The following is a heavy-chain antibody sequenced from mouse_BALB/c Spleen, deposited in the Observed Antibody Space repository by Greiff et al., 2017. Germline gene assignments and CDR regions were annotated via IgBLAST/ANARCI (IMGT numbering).Heavy chain of an antibody. CDR3: ARAAYYYGSSFYYAMDY. J-gene: IGHJ4*01. D-gene: IGHD1-1*01. Sequence: EVMLVESGGGLVQPGGSRKLSCAASGFTFSSFGMHWVRQAPEKGLEWVAYISSGSSTIYYADTVKGRFTISRDNPKNTLFLQMTSLRSEDTAMYYCARAAYYYGSSFYYAMDYWGQGTSVTVSS. CDR2: ISSGSSTI. CDR1: GFTFSSFG. V-gene: IGHV5-17*02.